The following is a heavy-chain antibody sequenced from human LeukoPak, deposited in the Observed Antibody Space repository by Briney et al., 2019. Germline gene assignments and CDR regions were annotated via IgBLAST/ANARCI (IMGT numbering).Heavy chain of an antibody. CDR2: IYENGGTT. CDR1: GFTFRSHA. V-gene: IGHV3-23*01. J-gene: IGHJ5*02. Sequence: PGGSLRLSCVGSGFTFRSHAMSWVRQAPEKGLEFVSGIYENGGTTYYADSVKGRFTISRDNSKNTLFLQMNSLRAEDTAIYYCAKDKAQLLYRAPNWFDPWGQGTLVTVSS. D-gene: IGHD2-2*02. CDR3: AKDKAQLLYRAPNWFDP.